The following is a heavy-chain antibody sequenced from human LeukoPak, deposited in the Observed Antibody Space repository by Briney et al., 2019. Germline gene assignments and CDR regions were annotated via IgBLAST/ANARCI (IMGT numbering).Heavy chain of an antibody. CDR2: INAGNGNT. CDR3: ARAVILTGAFHY. J-gene: IGHJ4*02. D-gene: IGHD3-9*01. CDR1: GYTFTSYA. V-gene: IGHV1-3*01. Sequence: ASVKVSCKASGYTFTSYAMHWVRQAPGQRLEWMGWINAGNGNTKYSQKFQGRVTITRDTSASTAYMELSSLRSEDTAVYYYARAVILTGAFHYWGQGTLVTVSS.